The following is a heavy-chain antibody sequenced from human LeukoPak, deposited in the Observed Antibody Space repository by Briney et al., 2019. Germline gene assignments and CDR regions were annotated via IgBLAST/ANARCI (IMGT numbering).Heavy chain of an antibody. CDR2: VNWNGGSV. CDR1: GFTFDDYA. CDR3: AKDIGPHLPPASFALGY. D-gene: IGHD2-2*01. V-gene: IGHV3-9*01. J-gene: IGHJ4*02. Sequence: PGRSLRLSCAGAGFTFDDYAIHWVRQAPGKGLEWVSGVNWNGGSVGYADSVKGRFTVSRDNAKNSLFLRMNRLRPEDTALYFCAKDIGPHLPPASFALGYWGQGTLVTVS.